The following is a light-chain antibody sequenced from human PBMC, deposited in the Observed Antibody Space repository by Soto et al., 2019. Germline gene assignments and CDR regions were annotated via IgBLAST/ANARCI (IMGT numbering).Light chain of an antibody. CDR2: GAT. J-gene: IGKJ3*01. CDR3: QQLTSDPRGFT. CDR1: QGISGY. V-gene: IGKV1-9*01. Sequence: DIQLTQSPSFMSASVGDRVTITGRASQGISGYLAWYQQKPGKAPKLLIYGATTLRSGVPSRFSGTGSVSEFTLTISRLQPEDFATYYCQQLTSDPRGFTFGTGNKVDIK.